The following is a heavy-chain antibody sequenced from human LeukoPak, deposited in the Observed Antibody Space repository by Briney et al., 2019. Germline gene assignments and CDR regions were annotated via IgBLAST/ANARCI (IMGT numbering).Heavy chain of an antibody. D-gene: IGHD2-2*01. Sequence: PGGSLGLSCTASGFTFGDYAMSWVRQAPGKGLEWVGFIRSKAYGGTTEYAASVKGRFTISRDDSKSIAYLQMNSLKTEDTAVYYCTRVREGYCSSTSCSYRYWGQGTLVTVSS. CDR2: IRSKAYGGTT. V-gene: IGHV3-49*04. CDR3: TRVREGYCSSTSCSYRY. CDR1: GFTFGDYA. J-gene: IGHJ4*02.